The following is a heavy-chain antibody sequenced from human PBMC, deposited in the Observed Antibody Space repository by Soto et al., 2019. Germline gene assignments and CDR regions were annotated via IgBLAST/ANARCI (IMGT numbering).Heavy chain of an antibody. J-gene: IGHJ4*02. CDR2: IFDSGTT. CDR1: GGSISSGSYY. Sequence: SETLSLTCTVSGGSISSGSYYWGWIRQPPGEGLEWIGHIFDSGTTYTNPSLRSQVAISLDTSKNHFSLTLSSVTAADTAVYYCARGPSGDKVHYWGQGALVTVSS. D-gene: IGHD7-27*01. CDR3: ARGPSGDKVHY. V-gene: IGHV4-30-4*08.